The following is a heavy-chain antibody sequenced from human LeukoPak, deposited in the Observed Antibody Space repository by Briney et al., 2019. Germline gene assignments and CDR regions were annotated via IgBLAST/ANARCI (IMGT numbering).Heavy chain of an antibody. V-gene: IGHV4-31*03. Sequence: PSETLSLTCTVSGGSISSGGYYWSWIRQHPGKGLEWIGYIYCSGSTYYNPSLKSRVTISVDTSKNQFSLKLSSVTAADTAVYYCARVSRSQWYFDYWGQGTLVTVSS. D-gene: IGHD1-26*01. J-gene: IGHJ4*02. CDR3: ARVSRSQWYFDY. CDR2: IYCSGST. CDR1: GGSISSGGYY.